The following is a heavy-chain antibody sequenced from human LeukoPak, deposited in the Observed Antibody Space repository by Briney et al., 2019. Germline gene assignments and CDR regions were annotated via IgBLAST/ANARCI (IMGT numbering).Heavy chain of an antibody. CDR2: IHYSGNT. CDR1: GGSISSSKYY. V-gene: IGHV4-39*01. D-gene: IGHD5-18*01. J-gene: IGHJ4*02. CDR3: ARQDTATGYFDY. Sequence: SETLSLTCTVSGGSISSSKYYWGWIRQPPGKGLEWIGSIHYSGNTYYNPSLKSRVTISVDTSKNQFSLKLSSVTAADTAVYYCARQDTATGYFDYWGQGTLVTVSS.